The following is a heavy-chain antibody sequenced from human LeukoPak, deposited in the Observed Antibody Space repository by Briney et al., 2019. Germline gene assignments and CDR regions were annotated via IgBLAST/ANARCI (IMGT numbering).Heavy chain of an antibody. Sequence: KSGGSLRLSCAASGFTFSSYSMNWVRQVPGKGLEWVSSISSSSSYIYYVDSVKGRFTISRDNAKNSLYLQMNSLRAEDTAVYYCASNMYSANYYLYPFWGQGTLVTVSS. CDR2: ISSSSSYI. CDR1: GFTFSSYS. J-gene: IGHJ4*02. V-gene: IGHV3-21*01. CDR3: ASNMYSANYYLYPF. D-gene: IGHD1-26*01.